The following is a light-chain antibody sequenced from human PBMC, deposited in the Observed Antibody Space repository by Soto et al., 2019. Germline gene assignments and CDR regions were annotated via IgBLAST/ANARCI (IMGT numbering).Light chain of an antibody. V-gene: IGKV3-11*01. CDR2: DAS. CDR1: QSVSSY. Sequence: EIVLTQSPATLSLSPGERATLSCRASQSVSSYLAWYQQKPGQAPRLLIHDASNRATGIPARFSGSGSGTDFTLTISSLGPEDFAVYYCQQRINSITFGQGTRLEIK. J-gene: IGKJ5*01. CDR3: QQRINSIT.